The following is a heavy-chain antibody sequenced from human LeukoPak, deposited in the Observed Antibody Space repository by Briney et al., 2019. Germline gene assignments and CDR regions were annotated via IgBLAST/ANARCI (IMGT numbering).Heavy chain of an antibody. CDR2: VYYSGST. CDR1: AGSISTYY. J-gene: IGHJ3*02. D-gene: IGHD4-17*01. V-gene: IGHV4-59*08. CDR3: ARRFAVNPRYAFDI. Sequence: SETLSLTCTVSAGSISTYYWTWIRQPPAKGLEWIGYVYYSGSTNYNPSLKSRVTISVDTSKNQFSLKLSSVTAADTAVYYCARRFAVNPRYAFDIWGQGTMVTVSS.